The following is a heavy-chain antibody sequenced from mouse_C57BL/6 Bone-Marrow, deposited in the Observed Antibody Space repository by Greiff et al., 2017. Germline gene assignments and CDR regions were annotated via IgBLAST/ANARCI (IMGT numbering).Heavy chain of an antibody. Sequence: EVKLVESEGGLVQPGSSMKLSCTASGFTFSDYYMAWVRPVPEKGLEWVANINYDGSSTYYLDSLKSRFIISRDNAKNILYLQMSSLKSEDTATYYCARVELGRAMDYWGQGTSVTVSS. CDR3: ARVELGRAMDY. CDR2: INYDGSST. CDR1: GFTFSDYY. V-gene: IGHV5-16*01. D-gene: IGHD4-1*01. J-gene: IGHJ4*01.